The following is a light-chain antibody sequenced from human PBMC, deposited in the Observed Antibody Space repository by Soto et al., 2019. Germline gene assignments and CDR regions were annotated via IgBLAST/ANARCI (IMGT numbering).Light chain of an antibody. Sequence: QSVLTQPASVSGSPGQSITISCTGPSGDIGEYDYVSWFQQHAGKAPKLLIYEVHDRPSGVSNRFSGSKSGNTASLTISGLRAEDEADYFCSSYTTTSTYVFGTGTKVTVL. CDR2: EVH. CDR1: SGDIGEYDY. V-gene: IGLV2-14*01. J-gene: IGLJ1*01. CDR3: SSYTTTSTYV.